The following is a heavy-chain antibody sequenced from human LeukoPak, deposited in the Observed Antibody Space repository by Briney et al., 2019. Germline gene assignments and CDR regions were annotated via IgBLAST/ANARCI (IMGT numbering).Heavy chain of an antibody. CDR1: GGSIGSYY. CDR2: FYYSGST. D-gene: IGHD5-24*01. V-gene: IGHV4-59*01. Sequence: SETLSLTCTVSGGSIGSYYWSWIRQPPGKGLEWIGYFYYSGSTNYNPSLKSRVTISLGESKNQFSLRLTSVTAADTAVYYCARGIGRDGYNWFDPWGQGTLVTVSS. J-gene: IGHJ5*02. CDR3: ARGIGRDGYNWFDP.